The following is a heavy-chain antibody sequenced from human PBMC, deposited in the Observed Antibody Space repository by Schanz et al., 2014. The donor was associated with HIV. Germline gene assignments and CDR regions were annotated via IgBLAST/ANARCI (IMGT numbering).Heavy chain of an antibody. CDR2: ISYDGSRK. D-gene: IGHD3-22*01. J-gene: IGHJ6*02. CDR1: GFTFNSYG. V-gene: IGHV3-30*18. CDR3: AKDRNYYDSKYIGKGNYYYYYGMDV. Sequence: QVQLVESGGGVVQPGRSLRVSCAASGFTFNSYGMHWVRQAPGKGLEWVAVISYDGSRKHFADSVKGRFTISRDNSKNTLNLRVNSLRAEDTAVYYCAKDRNYYDSKYIGKGNYYYYYGMDVWGQGTTVTVSS.